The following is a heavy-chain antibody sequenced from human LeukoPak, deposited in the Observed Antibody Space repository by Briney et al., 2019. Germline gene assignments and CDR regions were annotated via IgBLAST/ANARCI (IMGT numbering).Heavy chain of an antibody. CDR2: IYYSGST. J-gene: IGHJ6*03. V-gene: IGHV4-59*11. CDR3: AGGYQPLLPYYYYYYMDV. D-gene: IGHD2-2*01. Sequence: SETLSLTCGVSGGSFSSHYWTWIRQPPGKGLEWIGYIYYSGSTNYNPSLKSRVTISVDTSKNQFSLKLSSVTAADTAVYYCAGGYQPLLPYYYYYYMDVWGKGTTVTVSS. CDR1: GGSFSSHY.